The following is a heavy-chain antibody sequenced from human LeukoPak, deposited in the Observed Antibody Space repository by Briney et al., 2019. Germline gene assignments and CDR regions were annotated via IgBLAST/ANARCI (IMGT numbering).Heavy chain of an antibody. J-gene: IGHJ5*02. CDR1: GFTFIHYC. Sequence: HHGGCPRVSCAASGFTFIHYCLSSVCQTPGKGLGWVANITQDGSEKYYVDSVKGRFAISRDNAKNSLYVHMNSLRVEDTAIYYCARDSLFGDLFDPWGQGTLVTVSA. CDR3: ARDSLFGDLFDP. D-gene: IGHD3-10*01. V-gene: IGHV3-7*01. CDR2: ITQDGSEK.